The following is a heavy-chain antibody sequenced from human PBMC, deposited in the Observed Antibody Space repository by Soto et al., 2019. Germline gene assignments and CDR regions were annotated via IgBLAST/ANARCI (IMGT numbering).Heavy chain of an antibody. J-gene: IGHJ6*02. CDR1: GFTVSSNY. CDR3: ARGLPPVTTGYYYYYYGMDV. D-gene: IGHD4-17*01. V-gene: IGHV3-53*01. Sequence: GWSLRLSCAASGFTVSSNYMSWVRQAPGKGLEWVSVIYSGGSTYYADSVKGRFTISRDNSKNTLYLQMNSLRAEDTAVYYCARGLPPVTTGYYYYYYGMDVWGQGTKVTVSS. CDR2: IYSGGST.